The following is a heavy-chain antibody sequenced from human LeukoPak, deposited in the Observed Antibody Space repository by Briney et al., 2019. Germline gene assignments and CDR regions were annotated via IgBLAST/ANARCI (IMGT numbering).Heavy chain of an antibody. V-gene: IGHV4-28*01. CDR3: ARKENVYYYFDY. Sequence: SDTLSLTCPVSGYSITSSSWWGWIRQPPGEGLEGIGYIFHSGTTYYNPSLQSRVTISVEPSKNQFSLMLSSVTAVSTALYYCARKENVYYYFDYWGQATLLTVSS. CDR2: IFHSGTT. D-gene: IGHD3-10*01. J-gene: IGHJ4*02. CDR1: GYSITSSSW.